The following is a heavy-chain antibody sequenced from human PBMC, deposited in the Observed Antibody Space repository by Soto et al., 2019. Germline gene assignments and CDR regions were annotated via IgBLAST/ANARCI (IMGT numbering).Heavy chain of an antibody. J-gene: IGHJ4*02. CDR2: ISIYSGNT. D-gene: IGHD3-22*01. V-gene: IGHV1-18*01. CDR3: AINGNDDRLSRFDC. Sequence: QVQLVQSGAEVKKSGASVKVSCKASGYSFDTYGITWVRQAPGQGLEWLGWISIYSGNTLYAQKVQDRLTLTRDIYTSTADMELRSLRSDDKAVYYCAINGNDDRLSRFDCWGQGTLVTVSS. CDR1: GYSFDTYG.